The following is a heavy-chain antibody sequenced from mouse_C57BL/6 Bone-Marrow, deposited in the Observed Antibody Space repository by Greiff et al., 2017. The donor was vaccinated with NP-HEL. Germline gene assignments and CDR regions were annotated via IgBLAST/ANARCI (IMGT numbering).Heavy chain of an antibody. D-gene: IGHD1-1*01. Sequence: EVQLQQSGTVLARPGASVKMSCKTSGYTFTSYWMHWVKQRPGQGLEWIGAIYPGNSDTSYNQKFKGKAKLTAVTSASTAYMELSSLTNEDSAVYYWTRYPPHYYGSSYDAMDYWGQGTSVTVSS. CDR1: GYTFTSYW. CDR3: TRYPPHYYGSSYDAMDY. V-gene: IGHV1-5*01. CDR2: IYPGNSDT. J-gene: IGHJ4*01.